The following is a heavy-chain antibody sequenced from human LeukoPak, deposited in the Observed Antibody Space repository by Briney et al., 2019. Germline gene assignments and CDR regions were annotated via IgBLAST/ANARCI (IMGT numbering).Heavy chain of an antibody. CDR2: INDDGSFR. Sequence: GGSLRLSCAASGITLSGAWMHWVRQAPGKGLVWVSRINDDGSFRRYANSVKGRFTISRDNAKNTLFLQMDSLRAEDTAVYYCARVCGPGMNEYYHLWGQGTLVTVSS. J-gene: IGHJ1*01. CDR1: GITLSGAW. D-gene: IGHD3-10*01. CDR3: ARVCGPGMNEYYHL. V-gene: IGHV3-74*01.